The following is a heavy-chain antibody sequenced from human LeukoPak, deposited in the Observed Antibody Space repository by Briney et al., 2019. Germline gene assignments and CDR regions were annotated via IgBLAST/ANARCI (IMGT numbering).Heavy chain of an antibody. CDR1: GGSISSYY. Sequence: PSETLSLTCTVSGGSISSYYWSWIRQPAGKGLEWIGRIYTSGSTNYNPSLKSRVTMSVDTSKNQFSLKLSSVTAADTAVYYCARHSVLGSSWYNSDYWGQGTLVTVSS. D-gene: IGHD6-13*01. CDR2: IYTSGST. V-gene: IGHV4-4*07. J-gene: IGHJ4*02. CDR3: ARHSVLGSSWYNSDY.